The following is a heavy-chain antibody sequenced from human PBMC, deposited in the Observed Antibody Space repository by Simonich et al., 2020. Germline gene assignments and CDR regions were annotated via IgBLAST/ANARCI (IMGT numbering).Heavy chain of an antibody. Sequence: QVQLQQLGAGLLKPSETLSLTCAVYGGSFSGYYWSWIRQPPGKGLEWIGEINHSGRTNYTPSLKSRVTISVDTSKNQFSLKLSSVTAADTAVYYCASPGGTAARDAFDIWGQGTMVTVSS. D-gene: IGHD6-6*01. V-gene: IGHV4-34*01. CDR3: ASPGGTAARDAFDI. CDR2: INHSGRT. CDR1: GGSFSGYY. J-gene: IGHJ3*02.